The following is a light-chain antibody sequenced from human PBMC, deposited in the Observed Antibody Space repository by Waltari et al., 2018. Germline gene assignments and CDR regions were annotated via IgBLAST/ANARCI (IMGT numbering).Light chain of an antibody. J-gene: IGKJ1*01. CDR2: AAS. CDR1: QDIRDD. V-gene: IGKV1-6*01. CDR3: LQDYLYPWT. Sequence: AIQMTQSPSSLSASVGDSVTITCRASQDIRDDLGWYQQKPGKAPNLLIYAASTCQSGVPSRFSGSGSGTEFTRTINSLQPEDFATYYCLQDYLYPWTFGQGTKVEI.